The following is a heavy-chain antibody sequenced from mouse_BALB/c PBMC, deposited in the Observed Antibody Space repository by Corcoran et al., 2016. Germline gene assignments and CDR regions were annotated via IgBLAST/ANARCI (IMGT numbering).Heavy chain of an antibody. CDR3: ARGRSTMITTDAMDY. V-gene: IGHV1S34*01. D-gene: IGHD2-4*01. Sequence: LVKTGASVKISCKASGYSFTGYYMHWVKQSHGKSLEWIGYISCYNGATSYNQKFKGKATFTVDTSSSTAYMQFNSLTSEDSAVYYCARGRSTMITTDAMDYWGQGTSVTVPS. CDR1: GYSFTGYY. J-gene: IGHJ4*01. CDR2: ISCYNGAT.